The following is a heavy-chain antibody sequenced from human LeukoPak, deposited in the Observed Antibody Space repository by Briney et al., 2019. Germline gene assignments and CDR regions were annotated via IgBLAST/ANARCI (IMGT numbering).Heavy chain of an antibody. J-gene: IGHJ4*02. Sequence: SETLSLTCTVSGDSISSYYWSWIRQPPGKGLEWIGYIYYSASTNYTPSLKSRVTISVDTSKNQFSLKLTSVTAADTAVYYCARDVPPGYCTNGVCCPTWGQGTLVTVSS. CDR2: IYYSAST. V-gene: IGHV4-59*01. CDR3: ARDVPPGYCTNGVCCPT. D-gene: IGHD2-8*01. CDR1: GDSISSYY.